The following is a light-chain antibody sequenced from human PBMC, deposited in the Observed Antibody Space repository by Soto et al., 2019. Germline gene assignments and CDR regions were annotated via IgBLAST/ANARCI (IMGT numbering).Light chain of an antibody. CDR3: QQSFSPLWT. J-gene: IGKJ1*01. CDR2: AAS. CDR1: QSISNY. Sequence: DIQMTQSPSSLSASVGDRVTITCRASQSISNYLNWYQQKPGKAPKLLIYAASSMQSGVPSRFSGTGSKTDFTHTISSLQPDDSATYYCQQSFSPLWTFGHGTKVEV. V-gene: IGKV1-39*01.